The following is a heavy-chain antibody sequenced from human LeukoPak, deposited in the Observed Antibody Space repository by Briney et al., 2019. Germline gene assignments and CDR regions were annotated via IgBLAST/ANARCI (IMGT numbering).Heavy chain of an antibody. CDR1: GGSISSCY. J-gene: IGHJ6*02. V-gene: IGHV4-59*01. CDR3: ARAGLYYYYGMDV. Sequence: PSETLSLTCTVSGGSISSCYWSWIRQPPGKGLEWIGYIYYSGSTNYNPSLKSRVTISVDTSKNQFSLKLSSVTAADTAVYYCARAGLYYYYGMDVWGQGTTVTVSS. CDR2: IYYSGST.